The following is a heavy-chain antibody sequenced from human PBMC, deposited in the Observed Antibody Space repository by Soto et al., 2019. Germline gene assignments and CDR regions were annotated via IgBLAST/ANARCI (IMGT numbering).Heavy chain of an antibody. D-gene: IGHD5-18*01. V-gene: IGHV1-69*06. CDR1: GGTFSSYA. CDR3: AVPTHYHIPLWTNRYYYYGMDV. Sequence: QVQLVQSGAEVKKPGSSVKVSCKASGGTFSSYAISWVRQAPGQGLEWRGGIIPIFGTANYAQKFQGRVTITADKSTSTAYMELSSLRSEDTAVYYCAVPTHYHIPLWTNRYYYYGMDVWGQGPTVTLSS. CDR2: IIPIFGTA. J-gene: IGHJ6*02.